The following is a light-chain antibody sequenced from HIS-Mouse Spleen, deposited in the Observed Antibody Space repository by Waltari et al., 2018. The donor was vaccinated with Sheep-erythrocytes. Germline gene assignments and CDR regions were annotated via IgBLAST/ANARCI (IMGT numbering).Light chain of an antibody. V-gene: IGKV1-5*03. J-gene: IGKJ1*01. CDR1: QRISGW. CDR3: QQYNSYGT. CDR2: KAS. Sequence: DIQMTQSPSTLSASVGDRVTITCRASQRISGWLAWYQQKPGKAPKLRIYKASSLESGVPSRFSGSGSGTEFTLTISSLQPDDFATYYCQQYNSYGTFGQGTKVEIK.